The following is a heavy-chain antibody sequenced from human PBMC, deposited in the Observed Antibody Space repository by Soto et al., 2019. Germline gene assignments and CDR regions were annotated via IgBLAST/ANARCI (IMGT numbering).Heavy chain of an antibody. CDR1: GYSFTSYW. CDR3: ARHHTAPPNGEVPAADYNWFDP. V-gene: IGHV5-10-1*01. CDR2: IDPSDSYT. Sequence: HGESLKISCKGSGYSFTSYWISWVRQMPGKGLEWMGRIDPSDSYTNYSPSFQGHVTISADKSISTAYLQWSSLKASDTAMYYCARHHTAPPNGEVPAADYNWFDPWGQGTLVTVSS. J-gene: IGHJ5*02. D-gene: IGHD2-2*01.